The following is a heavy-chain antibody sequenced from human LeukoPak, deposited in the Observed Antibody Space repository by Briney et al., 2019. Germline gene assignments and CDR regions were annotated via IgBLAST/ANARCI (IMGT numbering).Heavy chain of an antibody. CDR2: MNPNSGYT. CDR3: AREYCSGGSCYENYFDY. Sequence: ASVTVSCKASGYTFTNSDINWVRQAPGQGLEWMGWMNPNSGYTGYAQKFQGRVTLTRDASTSTAYMELSSLRSEDTAVYYCAREYCSGGSCYENYFDYWGQGTLVTVSS. D-gene: IGHD2-15*01. V-gene: IGHV1-8*01. J-gene: IGHJ4*02. CDR1: GYTFTNSD.